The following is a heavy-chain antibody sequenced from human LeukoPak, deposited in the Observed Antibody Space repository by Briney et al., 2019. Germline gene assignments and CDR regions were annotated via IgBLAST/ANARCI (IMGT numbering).Heavy chain of an antibody. Sequence: GASVTVSCKASGGTFSSYAISWVRQAPGQGLEWMGRIIPILGIANYAQKFQGRVTITADKSTSTAYMELSSLRSEDTAVYYCARDSSVIIDDMNFDYWGQGTLVTVSS. D-gene: IGHD3-3*01. J-gene: IGHJ4*02. CDR1: GGTFSSYA. CDR2: IIPILGIA. CDR3: ARDSSVIIDDMNFDY. V-gene: IGHV1-69*04.